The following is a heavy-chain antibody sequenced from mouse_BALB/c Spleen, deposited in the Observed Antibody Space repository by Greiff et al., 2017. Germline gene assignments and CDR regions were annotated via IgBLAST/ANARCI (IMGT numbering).Heavy chain of an antibody. CDR1: GYTFTSYW. Sequence: VQLQQSGAELAKPGASVKMSCKASGYTFTSYWMHWVKQRPGQGLEWIGYINPSTGYTEYNQKFKDKATLTADKSSSTAYMQLSSLTSEDSAVYYCARFSNWGFAYWGQGTLVTVSA. CDR3: ARFSNWGFAY. J-gene: IGHJ3*01. V-gene: IGHV1-7*01. CDR2: INPSTGYT. D-gene: IGHD4-1*01.